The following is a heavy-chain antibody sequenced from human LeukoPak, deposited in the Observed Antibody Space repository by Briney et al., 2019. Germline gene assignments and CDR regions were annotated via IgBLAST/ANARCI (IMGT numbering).Heavy chain of an antibody. CDR1: GFTFSNYW. D-gene: IGHD5-24*01. Sequence: QAGGSLRLSCAASGFTFSNYWMHWVRHAPGKGLVWVSRINSDGSSTSYADSVKGRFTISRDNAKNTLYLQMNSLRAEDTAVYYCARVSLATTPGDYYFDYWGQGTLVTVSS. CDR3: ARVSLATTPGDYYFDY. J-gene: IGHJ4*02. V-gene: IGHV3-74*01. CDR2: INSDGSST.